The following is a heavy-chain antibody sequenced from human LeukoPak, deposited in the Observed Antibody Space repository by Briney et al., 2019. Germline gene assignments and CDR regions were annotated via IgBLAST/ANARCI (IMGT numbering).Heavy chain of an antibody. CDR3: ARMTFGGMDV. CDR2: TTSKGNNYIT. J-gene: IGHJ6*04. D-gene: IGHD3-16*01. V-gene: IGHV3-72*01. CDR1: GLTLSDQY. Sequence: GSLRLPCVVSGLTLSDQYMEWVRQAPGKGLEWVGRTTSKGNNYITEYAASVRGRFTISRDDSRNSVYLQMNSLKTEDTAVYYCARMTFGGMDVWGKGATVTVSS.